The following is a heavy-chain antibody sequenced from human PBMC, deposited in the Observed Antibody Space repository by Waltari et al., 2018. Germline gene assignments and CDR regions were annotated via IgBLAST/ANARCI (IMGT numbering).Heavy chain of an antibody. CDR3: ASEHSRGMDV. CDR2: INTNTGNP. J-gene: IGHJ6*02. V-gene: IGHV7-4-1*02. Sequence: QVQLVQSGSELKKPGASVKVSCKSSGYTFTSYALNWVRQGPGQGLEWMGWINTNTGNPTYAQGFTGRFVFSLDTSGSTASLQISSLKAEDTAVYYCASEHSRGMDVWGQGTTVIVSS. CDR1: GYTFTSYA.